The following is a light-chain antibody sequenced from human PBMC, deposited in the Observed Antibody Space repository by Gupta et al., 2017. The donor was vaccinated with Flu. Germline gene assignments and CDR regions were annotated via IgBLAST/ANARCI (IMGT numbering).Light chain of an antibody. CDR1: ALPKQY. V-gene: IGLV3-25*02. CDR3: QSADSSGTWV. Sequence: SYELTQPPSVSVSPGQTARITCSGDALPKQYAYWYQQKQGQAPVLVIYKDSERPSGIPGRFSGSSSGTTVTLTISEVQAEDEADYYCQSADSSGTWVFGGGTKLTVL. J-gene: IGLJ3*02. CDR2: KDS.